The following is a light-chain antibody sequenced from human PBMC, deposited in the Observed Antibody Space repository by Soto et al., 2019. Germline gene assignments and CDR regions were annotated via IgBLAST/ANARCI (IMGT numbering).Light chain of an antibody. Sequence: ELVLTQSPATLSVSPGERATLSCRASQGVGSTLAWYQQEPGQAPRLLIYDASTRATGIPARFSGDGSGTEFTLTISCLQSDDFAVYYCQHYKTWPLTFGGGTRVEI. CDR1: QGVGST. J-gene: IGKJ4*01. V-gene: IGKV3-15*01. CDR2: DAS. CDR3: QHYKTWPLT.